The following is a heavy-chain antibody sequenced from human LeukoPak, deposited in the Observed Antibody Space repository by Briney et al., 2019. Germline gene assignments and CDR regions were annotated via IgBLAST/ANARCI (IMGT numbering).Heavy chain of an antibody. Sequence: SETLSLTCAISGGSISSGHSSWHWFRQPPGKGLEWIGYIYHSGSTHYNPSPKSRVAISVDKSKNQFSLKLRSVTAADTALYYCARGGTAFDIWGQGTMVTVAS. J-gene: IGHJ3*02. CDR1: GGSISSGHSS. V-gene: IGHV4-30-2*01. D-gene: IGHD1-26*01. CDR2: IYHSGST. CDR3: ARGGTAFDI.